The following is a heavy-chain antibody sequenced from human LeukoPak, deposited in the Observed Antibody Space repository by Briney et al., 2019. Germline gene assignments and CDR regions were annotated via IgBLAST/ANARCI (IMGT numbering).Heavy chain of an antibody. CDR3: ARGLMIYGGNLGY. CDR1: GYTFTGYY. J-gene: IGHJ4*02. CDR2: INPNSGGT. V-gene: IGHV1-2*02. Sequence: GASVKVSCKASGYTFTGYYMHWVRQAPGQGLEWMGWINPNSGGTNYAQKFQGRVTMTRDTSISTAYMELSRLRSDDTAVYYCARGLMIYGGNLGYWGQGTLVTVSS. D-gene: IGHD4-23*01.